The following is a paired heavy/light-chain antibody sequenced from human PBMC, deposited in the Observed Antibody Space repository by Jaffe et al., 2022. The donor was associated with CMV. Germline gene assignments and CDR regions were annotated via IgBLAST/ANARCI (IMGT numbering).Light chain of an antibody. J-gene: IGLJ2*01. Sequence: QSVLTQPPSASGTPGLGVTISCSGSNSNIGNNYVYWYQHLPGTAPKLLIYRNTQRPAGVPNRFSGSKSGTSASLAVSGLRSEDEADYYCTSWDDSLSALIFGGGTRLTVL. CDR2: RNT. CDR1: NSNIGNNY. V-gene: IGLV1-47*01. CDR3: TSWDDSLSALI.
Heavy chain of an antibody. D-gene: IGHD5-18*01. Sequence: ELKLLESGGGLVQPGGSLRLSCVVSGFTFRDYWMHWVRHAPGQGLMWVSRINTDGTSTNYADSVKGRFTISRDNAKNTLYLQMNSLRVEDTALYYCIRDHYGYPQEPYMDLWGRGTPVTVSS. CDR1: GFTFRDYW. J-gene: IGHJ6*03. CDR2: INTDGTST. V-gene: IGHV3-74*01. CDR3: IRDHYGYPQEPYMDL.